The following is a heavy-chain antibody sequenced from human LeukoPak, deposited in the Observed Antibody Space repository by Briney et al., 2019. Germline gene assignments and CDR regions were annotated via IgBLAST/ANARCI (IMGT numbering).Heavy chain of an antibody. Sequence: SETLSLTCTVSGGSISSGSYYWSWIRQPAGKGLEWIGRIYTSGSTNYNPSLKSQVTISVDTSKNQFSLKLSSVTAADTAVYYCAREPAVAGTKSWFDPWGQGTLVTVSS. D-gene: IGHD6-19*01. V-gene: IGHV4-61*02. CDR1: GGSISSGSYY. J-gene: IGHJ5*02. CDR3: AREPAVAGTKSWFDP. CDR2: IYTSGST.